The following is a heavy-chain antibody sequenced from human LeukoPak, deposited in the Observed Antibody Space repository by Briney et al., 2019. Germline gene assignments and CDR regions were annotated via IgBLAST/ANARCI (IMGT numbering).Heavy chain of an antibody. CDR2: IYHSGST. V-gene: IGHV4-4*02. CDR1: GGXISISNSNW. J-gene: IGHJ3*02. Sequence: PSETLSLTCAVSGGXISISNSNWWSWVRQPPGKGLEWIGEIYHSGSTNYNPSLKSRVTISVDKSKNQFSLKLSSVTAADTAVYYCAREGLNGAFDIWGQGTMVTVSS. CDR3: AREGLNGAFDI. D-gene: IGHD1-1*01.